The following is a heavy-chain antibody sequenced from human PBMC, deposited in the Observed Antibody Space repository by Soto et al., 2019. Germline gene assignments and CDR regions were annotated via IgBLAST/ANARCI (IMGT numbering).Heavy chain of an antibody. CDR3: AKGGSGDRYYFDY. CDR2: ISGNAGNT. Sequence: GSLRLSCAASGFTFSNYGMTWVRQAPGKGLEWVSGISGNAGNTYYADSVKGRFTISRDNSKNTLYLQMNSLRVEDTAVYYCAKGGSGDRYYFDYWGQGTLVTVSS. CDR1: GFTFSNYG. J-gene: IGHJ4*02. V-gene: IGHV3-23*01. D-gene: IGHD2-21*02.